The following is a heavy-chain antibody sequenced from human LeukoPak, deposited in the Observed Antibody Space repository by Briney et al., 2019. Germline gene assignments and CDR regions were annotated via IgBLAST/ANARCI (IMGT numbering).Heavy chain of an antibody. CDR2: ISSSSSYI. Sequence: GGSLRLSCAASGFTFSSYSMNWVRQAPGKGLEWVSSISSSSSYIYYADSVKGRFTISRDNAKNSLYLQMNSLRAEDTAVYCCAKDQYSTSWYYFDYWGQGTLVTVSS. V-gene: IGHV3-21*04. D-gene: IGHD6-13*01. CDR3: AKDQYSTSWYYFDY. J-gene: IGHJ4*02. CDR1: GFTFSSYS.